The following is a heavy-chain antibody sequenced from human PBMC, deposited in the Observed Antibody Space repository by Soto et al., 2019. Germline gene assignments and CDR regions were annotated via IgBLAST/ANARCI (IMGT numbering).Heavy chain of an antibody. CDR2: IWYDGSNK. CDR1: GFTFSSYG. J-gene: IGHJ4*02. V-gene: IGHV3-33*01. D-gene: IGHD6-19*01. Sequence: QVQLVESGGGVVQPGRSLRLSCAASGFTFSSYGMHWVRQAPGKGLEWVAVIWYDGSNKYYADSVKGRFTIYRENSKNTLYLQMNSLRAEDTAVYYCARMIAVAGTSRVDYWGQGTLVTVSS. CDR3: ARMIAVAGTSRVDY.